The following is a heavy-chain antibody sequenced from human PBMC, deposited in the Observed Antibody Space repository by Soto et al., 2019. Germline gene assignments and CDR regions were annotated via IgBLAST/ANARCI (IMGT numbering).Heavy chain of an antibody. Sequence: PSQTLSLTCAISGDSVSSNSAAWNWIRQSPSRGLEWLGRTYYRSKWYNDYAVSVKSRITINPDTSKNQFSLQLNSVTPEDTAVYYCARDGNARYYGSGSYYNLPYGMDVWGQGTTVTVSS. CDR2: TYYRSKWYN. J-gene: IGHJ6*02. CDR3: ARDGNARYYGSGSYYNLPYGMDV. V-gene: IGHV6-1*01. D-gene: IGHD3-10*01. CDR1: GDSVSSNSAA.